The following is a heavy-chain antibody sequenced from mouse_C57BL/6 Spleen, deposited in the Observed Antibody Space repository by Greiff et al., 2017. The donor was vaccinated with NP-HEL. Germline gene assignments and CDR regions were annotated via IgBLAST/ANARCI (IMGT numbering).Heavy chain of an antibody. D-gene: IGHD2-5*01. V-gene: IGHV1-20*01. CDR1: GYSFTGYF. J-gene: IGHJ3*01. CDR3: ARSYYSNYLFAY. CDR2: INPYNGDT. Sequence: VQLQQSGPELVKPGDSVKISCKASGYSFTGYFMNWVMQSHGKSLEWIGRINPYNGDTFYNQKFKGKATLTVDKSSSTAHMELRSLTSEDSAVYYCARSYYSNYLFAYWGQGTLVTVSA.